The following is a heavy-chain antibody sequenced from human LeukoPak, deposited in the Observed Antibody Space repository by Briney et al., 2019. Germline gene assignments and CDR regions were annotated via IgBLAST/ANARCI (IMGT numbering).Heavy chain of an antibody. V-gene: IGHV1-18*01. CDR2: IRAYNGNT. CDR3: ARDRYYDSSGYSGY. J-gene: IGHJ4*02. D-gene: IGHD3-22*01. CDR1: GYTFTSYG. Sequence: ASVKVSCKASGYTFTSYGISWVRQAPGQGLEWMGWIRAYNGNTNYAQKLQGRVTMTTDTSTSTAYMELRSLRSDDTAVYYCARDRYYDSSGYSGYWGQGTLVTVSS.